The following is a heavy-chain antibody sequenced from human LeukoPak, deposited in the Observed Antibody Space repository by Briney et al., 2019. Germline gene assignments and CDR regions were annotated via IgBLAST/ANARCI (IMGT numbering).Heavy chain of an antibody. V-gene: IGHV3-33*01. Sequence: GGSLRLSRAASGFTFSSYGMHWVRQAPGKGLEWVAVIWYDGSNKYYADSVKGRFTISRDNSKNTLYLQMNSLRAEDTAVYYCARQSGQQLVQRYYFDYWGQGTLVTVSS. CDR3: ARQSGQQLVQRYYFDY. CDR1: GFTFSSYG. D-gene: IGHD6-13*01. J-gene: IGHJ4*02. CDR2: IWYDGSNK.